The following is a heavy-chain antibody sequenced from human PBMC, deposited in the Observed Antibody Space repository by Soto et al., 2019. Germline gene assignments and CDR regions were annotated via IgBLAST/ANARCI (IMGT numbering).Heavy chain of an antibody. D-gene: IGHD3-22*01. CDR2: IIPIFGTA. Sequence: GASVKVSCKASGGTFSSYAISWVRQAPGQGLEWMGGIIPIFGTANYAQKFQGRVTITADESTSTAYMELSSLRSEDTAVYYCARDNNRGRYYYYDSSGYRFDYWGQGTLVTVSS. V-gene: IGHV1-69*13. CDR1: GGTFSSYA. CDR3: ARDNNRGRYYYYDSSGYRFDY. J-gene: IGHJ4*02.